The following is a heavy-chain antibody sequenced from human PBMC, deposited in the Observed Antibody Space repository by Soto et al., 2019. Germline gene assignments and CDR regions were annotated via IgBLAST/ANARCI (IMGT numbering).Heavy chain of an antibody. CDR1: GFTVSSNY. J-gene: IGHJ6*02. Sequence: EVPLVESGGGLVQPGGSLRLSCAASGFTVSSNYMSWVRQAPGKGLEWVSVIYSGGSTYYADSVKGRFTISRHNSKNTLYLQMNSLRAEDTAVYYCATQLLWFGELLYPAGYYYGMDVWGQGTTVTVSS. D-gene: IGHD3-10*01. CDR3: ATQLLWFGELLYPAGYYYGMDV. V-gene: IGHV3-53*04. CDR2: IYSGGST.